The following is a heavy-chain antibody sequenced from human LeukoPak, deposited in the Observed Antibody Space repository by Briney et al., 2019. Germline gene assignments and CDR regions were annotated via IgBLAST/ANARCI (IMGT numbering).Heavy chain of an antibody. Sequence: SETLSLTCTVSGYSISTSYYWGWIRQPPGKGLEWIGSIYHSGNTYYNPSLKSRVTISVDTSKNQFSLKLSSVTAADTAVYYCARQGDGYNWGHHRSLTNIDYWGQGTLVTVSS. V-gene: IGHV4-38-2*02. CDR3: ARQGDGYNWGHHRSLTNIDY. J-gene: IGHJ4*02. CDR1: GYSISTSYY. CDR2: IYHSGNT. D-gene: IGHD5-24*01.